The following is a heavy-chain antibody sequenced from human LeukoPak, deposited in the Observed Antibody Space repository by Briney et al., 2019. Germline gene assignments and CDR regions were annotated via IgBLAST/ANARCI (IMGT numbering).Heavy chain of an antibody. Sequence: PGGSLRLSCAASGFTFSSYAMSWVRQAPGKGLEWVSAISGSGGSTYYADSVKGRFTISRDNSKNTLYLQMNSLRAEDTAVYYCAGSYGPFYYFDYWGQGTLVTVSS. CDR2: ISGSGGST. V-gene: IGHV3-23*01. CDR3: AGSYGPFYYFDY. D-gene: IGHD3-10*01. CDR1: GFTFSSYA. J-gene: IGHJ4*02.